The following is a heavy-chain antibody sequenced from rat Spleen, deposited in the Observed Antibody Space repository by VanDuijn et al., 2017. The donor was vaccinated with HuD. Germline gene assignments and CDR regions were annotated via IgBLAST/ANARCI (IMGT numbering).Heavy chain of an antibody. Sequence: EVQLVDHGGVLVQPGRSLKLSCAPSGFTFSIYGMAWVRQAPTKGLEWVASIGTGGGNTYYRDSVKGRFTISRDNAKNTLYRQMDSLRSEDTATYYCTRETGYNSYFDYWGQGVMVTVSS. J-gene: IGHJ2*01. V-gene: IGHV5S13*01. CDR3: TRETGYNSYFDY. D-gene: IGHD1-4*01. CDR2: IGTGGGNT. CDR1: GFTFSIYG.